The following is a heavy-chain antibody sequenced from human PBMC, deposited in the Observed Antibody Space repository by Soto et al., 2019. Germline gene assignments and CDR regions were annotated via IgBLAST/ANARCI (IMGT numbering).Heavy chain of an antibody. CDR2: ISGSGGST. D-gene: IGHD2-2*01. CDR1: GFTFSSYA. J-gene: IGHJ4*02. Sequence: EVQLLESGGGLVQPGGSLRLSCAASGFTFSSYAMSWVRQAPGKGLEWVSAISGSGGSTYYADSVKGRFTISRDNSKNTLYLQMNSLRAEDTAVYYCVKILGYCSSTSCYDFDYWGQGTLVTVSS. CDR3: VKILGYCSSTSCYDFDY. V-gene: IGHV3-23*01.